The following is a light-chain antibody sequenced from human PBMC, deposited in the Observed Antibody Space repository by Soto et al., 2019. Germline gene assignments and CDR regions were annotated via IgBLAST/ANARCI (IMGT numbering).Light chain of an antibody. CDR3: QQTFTMGT. CDR2: RAS. J-gene: IGKJ1*01. Sequence: IQMTQSPSSLSASVGDRVTITCRTSQSISTYLNWYLQKPGKAPKLLIYRASTLQSGVPSRLSGSGPGSDFSPTISGLQLEDLGTYFCQQTFTMGTFAPGTKVQIK. CDR1: QSISTY. V-gene: IGKV1-39*01.